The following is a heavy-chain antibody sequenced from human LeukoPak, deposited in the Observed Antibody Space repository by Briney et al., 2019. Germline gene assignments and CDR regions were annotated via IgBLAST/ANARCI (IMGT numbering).Heavy chain of an antibody. CDR3: ARPLVEVPGHSGPFDF. D-gene: IGHD2-2*01. CDR2: MNPDGSAT. J-gene: IGHJ4*02. V-gene: IGHV3-7*01. CDR1: GFSFSNFW. Sequence: PGGSLRLSCGASGFSFSNFWMSWIRQAPGKGLERVANMNPDGSATYYLDSVKGRFTISRDNAKTSVYLQMNSLRPDDTAVYYCARPLVEVPGHSGPFDFWGQGTLVTVSS.